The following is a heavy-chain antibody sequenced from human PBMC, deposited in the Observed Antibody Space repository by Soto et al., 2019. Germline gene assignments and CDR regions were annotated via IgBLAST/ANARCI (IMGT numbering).Heavy chain of an antibody. V-gene: IGHV1-69*08. Sequence: QVQLVQSGAEVKKPGSSVKVSCKASGGTFSSYTISWVRQAPGQGLEWMGRIIPILGIANYPQKFQGRVTITADKSTSTAYMELSSLRSEDTAVYYCARDILTGYPIDYWGQGTLVTVSS. CDR2: IIPILGIA. D-gene: IGHD3-9*01. CDR3: ARDILTGYPIDY. J-gene: IGHJ4*02. CDR1: GGTFSSYT.